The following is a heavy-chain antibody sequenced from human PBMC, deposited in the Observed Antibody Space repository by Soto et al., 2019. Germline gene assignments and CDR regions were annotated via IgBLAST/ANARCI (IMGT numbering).Heavy chain of an antibody. CDR2: IYSDGNR. D-gene: IGHD3-10*01. CDR3: ASLVRGAPAGF. V-gene: IGHV3-53*02. J-gene: IGHJ4*02. Sequence: EVQLVETGGGLIQPGGSLRLSCAASGLTVSTNYMSWVRQAPGKRLEWVSVIYSDGNRYYTDSVRGRFTISRDNFRNTLYLQMTSLRAEDTAMYYCASLVRGAPAGFWGQGTLVTVSS. CDR1: GLTVSTNY.